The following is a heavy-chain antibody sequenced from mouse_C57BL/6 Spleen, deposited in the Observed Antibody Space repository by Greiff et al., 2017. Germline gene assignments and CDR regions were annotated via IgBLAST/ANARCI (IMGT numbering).Heavy chain of an antibody. V-gene: IGHV1-59*01. CDR3: AREMDDYEGFAY. D-gene: IGHD2-4*01. Sequence: QVQLQQPGAELVRPGTSVKLSCKASGYTFTSYWMHWVKQRPGQGLEWIGVIDPSDSYTNYNQKFKGKATLTVDTSSSTAYMQLSSLTSEDSAVYYCAREMDDYEGFAYWGQGTLVTVSA. J-gene: IGHJ3*01. CDR1: GYTFTSYW. CDR2: IDPSDSYT.